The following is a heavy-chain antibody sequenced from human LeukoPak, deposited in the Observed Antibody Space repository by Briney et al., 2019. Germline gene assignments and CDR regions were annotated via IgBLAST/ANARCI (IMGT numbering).Heavy chain of an antibody. CDR3: ARLSGSYWPAGY. J-gene: IGHJ4*02. Sequence: SRTLSLTCAVSGGSIGSGNWWNWVRQPPGKGLEWIGSLYYSGSTYYNPSLKSRVTISVDTSKNQFSLKLSSVTAADTAVYYCARLSGSYWPAGYWGQGTLVTVSS. V-gene: IGHV4-4*02. CDR1: GGSIGSGNW. CDR2: LYYSGST. D-gene: IGHD1-26*01.